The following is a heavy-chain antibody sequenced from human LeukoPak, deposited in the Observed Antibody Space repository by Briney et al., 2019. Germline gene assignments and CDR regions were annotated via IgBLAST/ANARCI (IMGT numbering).Heavy chain of an antibody. J-gene: IGHJ4*02. Sequence: GGSLRLSCAASGFTFSSYAMHRVRQAPGKGLEWVAVISYDGSNKYYADSVKGRFTISRDNSKNTLYLQMNSLRAEDTAVYYCASRFDWGQGTLVTVSS. CDR3: ASRFD. V-gene: IGHV3-30-3*01. CDR2: ISYDGSNK. CDR1: GFTFSSYA.